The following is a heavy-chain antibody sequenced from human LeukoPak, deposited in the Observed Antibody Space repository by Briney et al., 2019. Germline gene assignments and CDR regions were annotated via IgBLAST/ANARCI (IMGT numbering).Heavy chain of an antibody. V-gene: IGHV3-21*01. D-gene: IGHD5-24*01. CDR2: ISSSSSYI. CDR1: GFTFSSYG. J-gene: IGHJ4*02. Sequence: GSLRLSCAASGFTFSSYGMNWVRQAPGKGLEWVSSISSSSSYIYYADSVKGRFTISRDNAKNSLYLQMNSLRAEDTAVYYCARDRGGPRWLPTSYWGQGTLVTVSS. CDR3: ARDRGGPRWLPTSY.